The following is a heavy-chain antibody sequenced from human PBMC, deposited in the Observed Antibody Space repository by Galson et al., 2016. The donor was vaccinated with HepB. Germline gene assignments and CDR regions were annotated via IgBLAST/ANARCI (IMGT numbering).Heavy chain of an antibody. Sequence: SLRLSCAASGFTFTNYAMSWVRQAPGKGLEWVSGITGSDGSTRYADSVKGRFIIFRDNSKNTLYLQMDSLRAEDTAVYYCAKGSNGWTKFIDFWGQGTLVTVSS. CDR3: AKGSNGWTKFIDF. D-gene: IGHD6-19*01. V-gene: IGHV3-23*01. CDR1: GFTFTNYA. CDR2: ITGSDGST. J-gene: IGHJ4*02.